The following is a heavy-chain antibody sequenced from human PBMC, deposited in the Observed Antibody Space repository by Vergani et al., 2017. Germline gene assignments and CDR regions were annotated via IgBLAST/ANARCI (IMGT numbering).Heavy chain of an antibody. J-gene: IGHJ4*02. Sequence: EVQLVESGGGLVQPGGSLRLSCAASGFTFSSYAMSWVRQAPGKGLEWVSSISSSSSYIYYADSVKGRFTISRDNAKNSLYLQMNSLRAEDTAVYYCAREHYSYGYRGIDYWGQGTLVTVSS. D-gene: IGHD5-18*01. CDR3: AREHYSYGYRGIDY. CDR1: GFTFSSYA. CDR2: ISSSSSYI. V-gene: IGHV3-21*01.